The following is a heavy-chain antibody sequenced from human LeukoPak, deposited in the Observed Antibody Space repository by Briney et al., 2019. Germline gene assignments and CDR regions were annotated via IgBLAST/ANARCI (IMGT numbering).Heavy chain of an antibody. CDR1: GFTFSSYW. V-gene: IGHV3-7*01. Sequence: GGSLRLSCAASGFTFSSYWMSWVRQAPGKGLEWVANIKQDGSEKYYVDSVKGRFTISRDNAKNSLYLQMNSLRAEDTAVYYCARESKQLWSDDAFDIWGQGTMVTVSS. CDR2: IKQDGSEK. CDR3: ARESKQLWSDDAFDI. D-gene: IGHD5-18*01. J-gene: IGHJ3*02.